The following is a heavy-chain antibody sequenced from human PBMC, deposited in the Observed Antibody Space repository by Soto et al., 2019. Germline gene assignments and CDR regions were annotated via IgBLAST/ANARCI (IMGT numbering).Heavy chain of an antibody. Sequence: LGESLKISCKGSGHIFSNYWIAWVRQMPGKGLEWMGIIYPGDSDTRYSPSFQGQVTITVDKSINTAMYYCARQRLWGTSGYYYFENWGQGTLVTVSS. CDR2: IYPGDSDT. CDR3: FEN. V-gene: IGHV5-51*01. D-gene: IGHD3-22*01. CDR1: GHIFSNYW. J-gene: IGHJ4*02.